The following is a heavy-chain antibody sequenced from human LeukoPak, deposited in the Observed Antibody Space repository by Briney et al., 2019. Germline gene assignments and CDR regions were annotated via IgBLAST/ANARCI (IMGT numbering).Heavy chain of an antibody. CDR2: IKEDGSDK. V-gene: IGHV3-7*05. CDR1: GFTFSSYW. Sequence: GGSLRLSCAASGFTFSSYWMSWVRQAPGKELEWVANIKEDGSDKYYVDSVKGRFTISRDNAKNSLYLQMNSLRAEDTAVYYCARGKLYYFDYWGQGTLVTVSS. J-gene: IGHJ4*02. CDR3: ARGKLYYFDY.